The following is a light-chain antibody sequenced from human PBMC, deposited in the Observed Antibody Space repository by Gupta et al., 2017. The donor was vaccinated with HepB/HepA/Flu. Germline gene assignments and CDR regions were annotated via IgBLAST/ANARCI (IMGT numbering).Light chain of an antibody. CDR3: QVWDGNTYQVI. J-gene: IGLJ2*01. Sequence: SYVVTQPPSVSVAPGRTATITCEGQDGASKVVNWYRQSPGQVPVRVVAEGGDRPSVIPERFSGFNAGRSAKRKINRVEAGDEADDDCQVWDGNTYQVIFGGGTKLTVL. CDR2: EGG. CDR1: DGASKV. V-gene: IGLV3-21*03.